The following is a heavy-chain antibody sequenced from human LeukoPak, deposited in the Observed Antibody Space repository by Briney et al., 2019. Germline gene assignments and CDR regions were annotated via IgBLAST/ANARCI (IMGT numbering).Heavy chain of an antibody. CDR1: GFTFDDYA. V-gene: IGHV3-9*01. CDR2: ISWNSGSI. D-gene: IGHD2-15*01. Sequence: PGGSLRLSCAASGFTFDDYAMHWVRQAPGKGLEWVSGISWNSGSIGYADSVKGRFTISRDNAKNSLYLQMNSLRAEDTALYYCAKDYCSGGSCYPSFDYWGQGTLVTVSS. J-gene: IGHJ4*02. CDR3: AKDYCSGGSCYPSFDY.